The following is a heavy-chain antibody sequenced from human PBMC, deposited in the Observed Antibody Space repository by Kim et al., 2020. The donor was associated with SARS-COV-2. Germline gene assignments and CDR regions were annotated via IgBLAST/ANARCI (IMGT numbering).Heavy chain of an antibody. CDR3: AARYTNSYLDL. Sequence: ASVKVSCKASGYIFTSISIHWVRQAPGQGLEWMGWLNTNTGTPTYARGFTGRFVFSLDTSVSTAYLQISSVRADDTAVYFCAARYTNSYLDLWVRGTLVTVSS. V-gene: IGHV7-4-1*02. CDR1: GYIFTSIS. CDR2: LNTNTGTP. D-gene: IGHD2-2*02. J-gene: IGHJ2*01.